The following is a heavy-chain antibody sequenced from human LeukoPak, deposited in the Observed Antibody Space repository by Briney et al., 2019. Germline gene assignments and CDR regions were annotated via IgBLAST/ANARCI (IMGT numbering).Heavy chain of an antibody. CDR3: ARTFKVGETAALSY. D-gene: IGHD3-10*01. V-gene: IGHV1-18*01. CDR1: GYTFTSYG. J-gene: IGHJ4*02. CDR2: ISAYNGNT. Sequence: ASVKVSCKASGYTFTSYGISWVRQAPGQGLEWMGWISAYNGNTNYAQKLQGRVTMTTDTSTSTAYMELRSLRSDDTAVYYCARTFKVGETAALSYWGQGTLVTVSS.